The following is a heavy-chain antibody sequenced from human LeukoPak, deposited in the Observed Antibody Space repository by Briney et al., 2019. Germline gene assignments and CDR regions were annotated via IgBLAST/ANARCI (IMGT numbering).Heavy chain of an antibody. V-gene: IGHV4-34*01. CDR1: GGSLSSYY. Sequence: SETLSLTCAVYGGSLSSYYWSWIRQPPGKGLEWIGEINHSGSTNYNPSLKSRVTISVDTSKNQFSLKLSSVTAADTAVYYCARDGSGSYYPNWFDPWGQGTLVTVSS. CDR3: ARDGSGSYYPNWFDP. J-gene: IGHJ5*02. D-gene: IGHD3-10*01. CDR2: INHSGST.